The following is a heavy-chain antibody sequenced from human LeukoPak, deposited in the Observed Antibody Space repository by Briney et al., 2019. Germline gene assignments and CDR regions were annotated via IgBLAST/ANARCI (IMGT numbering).Heavy chain of an antibody. Sequence: ASVKVSCRASGYTFINYGINWVRQAPGQGLEWMGWISAHNGNTNYAQKLQGRVTMTTDTSTSTAYMELRSLRSDDTAVYYCARYCSGGSCYSHLYYYYGMDVWGKGTTVTVSS. J-gene: IGHJ6*04. CDR1: GYTFINYG. CDR2: ISAHNGNT. D-gene: IGHD2-15*01. CDR3: ARYCSGGSCYSHLYYYYGMDV. V-gene: IGHV1-18*04.